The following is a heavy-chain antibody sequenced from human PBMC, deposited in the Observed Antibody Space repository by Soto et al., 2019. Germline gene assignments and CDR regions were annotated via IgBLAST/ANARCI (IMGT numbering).Heavy chain of an antibody. V-gene: IGHV1-18*01. Sequence: ASVKVSCKASGYSFTSYGITWVRQAPGQGLEWMGWISAYNGNTNYAQNLQDRVTLTTDTSTYTAYMELRSLQSDDTAVYYCASHLPTDSSVPGVVFDSWGQGSLVTVSS. D-gene: IGHD4-4*01. CDR1: GYSFTSYG. CDR3: ASHLPTDSSVPGVVFDS. CDR2: ISAYNGNT. J-gene: IGHJ4*02.